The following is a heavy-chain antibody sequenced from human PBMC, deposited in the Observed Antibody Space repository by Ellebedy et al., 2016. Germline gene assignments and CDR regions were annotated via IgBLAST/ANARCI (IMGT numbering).Heavy chain of an antibody. Sequence: GGSLRLSXAASGFTFSSYWMSWVRQAPGKGLEWVANIKQDGSEKYYVDSVKGRFTISRDNAKNSLYLQMNSLRAEDTAVYYCARDPQDVDTAMASDYWGQGTLVTVSS. CDR2: IKQDGSEK. J-gene: IGHJ4*02. D-gene: IGHD5-18*01. CDR1: GFTFSSYW. CDR3: ARDPQDVDTAMASDY. V-gene: IGHV3-7*01.